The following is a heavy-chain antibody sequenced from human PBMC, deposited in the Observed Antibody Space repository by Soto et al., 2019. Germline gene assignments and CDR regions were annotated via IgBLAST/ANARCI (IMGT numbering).Heavy chain of an antibody. CDR1: GFTFDDYA. CDR2: ISWNSGSI. CDR3: AKDRRALGYFFDY. Sequence: EVQLVESGGGLVQPGRSLRLSCAASGFTFDDYAMHWVRQAPGKGLEWVSGISWNSGSIGYADSVKGRFTISRDNAKNSLYLQMNSLRAEDTALYYCAKDRRALGYFFDYWGQGTLVPVSS. D-gene: IGHD3-16*01. J-gene: IGHJ4*02. V-gene: IGHV3-9*01.